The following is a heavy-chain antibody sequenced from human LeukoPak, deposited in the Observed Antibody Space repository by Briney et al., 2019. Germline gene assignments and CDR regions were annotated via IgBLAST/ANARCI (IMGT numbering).Heavy chain of an antibody. CDR1: GFTFSSYA. V-gene: IGHV3-23*01. D-gene: IGHD5-18*01. J-gene: IGHJ4*02. Sequence: AGGSLRLSCAASGFTFSSYAMSWVRQAPGKGLEWVSAISGSGGSTYYADSLKGRFTISRDNSKNTLYLQMNSLKDEDTAVYYCAKGTHSYGTINFDYWGQGTLVTVSS. CDR3: AKGTHSYGTINFDY. CDR2: ISGSGGST.